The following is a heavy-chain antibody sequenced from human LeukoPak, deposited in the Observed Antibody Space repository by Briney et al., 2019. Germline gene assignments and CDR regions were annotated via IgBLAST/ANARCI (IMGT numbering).Heavy chain of an antibody. D-gene: IGHD3-16*01. Sequence: ASVKISCKASGYTFTINHIHWVRQAPGQGLEWMGVINPSGDSTTYAQDFQGRVTMTRDTSTSTVYMELRSLRSEDTAIYYCAKLATSDTGETYWGQGTLVTVSS. CDR1: GYTFTINH. CDR3: AKLATSDTGETY. CDR2: INPSGDST. V-gene: IGHV1-46*01. J-gene: IGHJ4*02.